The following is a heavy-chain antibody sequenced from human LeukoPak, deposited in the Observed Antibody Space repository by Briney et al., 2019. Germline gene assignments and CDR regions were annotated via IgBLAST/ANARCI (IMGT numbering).Heavy chain of an antibody. CDR1: GGSISSGSYY. V-gene: IGHV4-61*09. D-gene: IGHD4-17*01. Sequence: SETLSLTCTVSGGSISSGSYYWSWIRQPAGKGLEWIGHIYTSGSTNYNPSLKSRVTISVDTSKNQVSLKLSSVTAADTAVYYCARASGDYGWFDPWGQGTLVTVSS. CDR2: IYTSGST. CDR3: ARASGDYGWFDP. J-gene: IGHJ5*02.